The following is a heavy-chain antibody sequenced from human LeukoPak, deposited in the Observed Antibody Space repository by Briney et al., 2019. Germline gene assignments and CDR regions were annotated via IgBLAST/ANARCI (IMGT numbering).Heavy chain of an antibody. J-gene: IGHJ5*02. D-gene: IGHD3-10*01. CDR1: GYTLTELS. Sequence: ASVKASCKVSGYTLTELSMHWVRQAPGKGLEWMGGFDPEDGETIYAQKFQGRVTMTEDTSTDTAYMELSSLRSEDTAVYYCATEYYYGSGYNWFDPWGQGTLVTVSS. V-gene: IGHV1-24*01. CDR2: FDPEDGET. CDR3: ATEYYYGSGYNWFDP.